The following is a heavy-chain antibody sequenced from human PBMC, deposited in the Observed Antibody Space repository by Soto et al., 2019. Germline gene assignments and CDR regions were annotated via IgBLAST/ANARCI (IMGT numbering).Heavy chain of an antibody. CDR2: ISSSSSYI. CDR3: ARDSSPYYYYYGMDV. J-gene: IGHJ6*02. V-gene: IGHV3-21*01. D-gene: IGHD2-2*01. Sequence: EVQLVESGGGLVKPGGSLRLSCAASGFTFSSYSMNWVRQAPGKGLEWVSSISSSSSYIYYADSVKGRFTISRDNSKNSVYGQMNSLRAEDTAVYYCARDSSPYYYYYGMDVWGQGTTVTVSS. CDR1: GFTFSSYS.